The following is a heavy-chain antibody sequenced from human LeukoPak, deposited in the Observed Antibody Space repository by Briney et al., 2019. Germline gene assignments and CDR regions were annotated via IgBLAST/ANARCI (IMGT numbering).Heavy chain of an antibody. D-gene: IGHD2-21*02. CDR3: ARQDVVVTAIDY. CDR2: IYYSGST. CDR1: GGSITNYY. Sequence: PSETLSLTCTVFGGSITNYYWNWIRQPPGKGLEWIGSIYYSGSTYYNPSLKSRVTISVDTSKNQFSLKLSSVTAADTAVYYCARQDVVVTAIDYWGQGTLVTVSS. J-gene: IGHJ4*02. V-gene: IGHV4-59*04.